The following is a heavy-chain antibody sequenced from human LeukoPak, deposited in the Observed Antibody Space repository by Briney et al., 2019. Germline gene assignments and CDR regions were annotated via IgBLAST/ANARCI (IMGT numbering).Heavy chain of an antibody. Sequence: ALVKVSCKASGYTFTGYYMHWVRQAPGQGLEWMGWINPNSGGTNYAQKFQGRVTMTRDTSISTAYMELSGLRSDDTAVYYCAREGGSMTTVSGWFDPWGQGTLVTVSS. V-gene: IGHV1-2*02. CDR1: GYTFTGYY. D-gene: IGHD4-11*01. CDR3: AREGGSMTTVSGWFDP. J-gene: IGHJ5*02. CDR2: INPNSGGT.